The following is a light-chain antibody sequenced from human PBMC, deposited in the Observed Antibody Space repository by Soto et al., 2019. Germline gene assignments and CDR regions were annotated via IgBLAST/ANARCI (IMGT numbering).Light chain of an antibody. CDR2: DAS. CDR1: QSISNY. J-gene: IGKJ5*01. Sequence: IVLTQSPATLPLSPGERARVSGRANQSISNYLAWYQQRPGQAPRLLIYDASRRATGIPARFSGSGSGTDFTLTISSLEPEDFAVYYCHQRYDWPITFGQGTRLEI. V-gene: IGKV3-11*01. CDR3: HQRYDWPIT.